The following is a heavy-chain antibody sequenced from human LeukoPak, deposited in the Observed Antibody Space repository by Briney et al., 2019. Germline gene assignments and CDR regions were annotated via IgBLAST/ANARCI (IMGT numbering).Heavy chain of an antibody. CDR2: VHYSGIT. CDR1: TGSLTNYY. CDR3: ARVIRDIPVIPPTRALDI. D-gene: IGHD2-15*01. V-gene: IGHV4-59*01. Sequence: PSETLSLTCTVSTGSLTNYYWSWVRQSPGKALEWIGYVHYSGITNYNPSLKSRVSISIDTSKNKFALKVTSVTAADTAIYYCARVIRDIPVIPPTRALDIWGRGTMVIVSS. J-gene: IGHJ3*02.